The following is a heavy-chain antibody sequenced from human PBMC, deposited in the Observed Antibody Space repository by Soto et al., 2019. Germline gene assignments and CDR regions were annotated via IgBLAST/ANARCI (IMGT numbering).Heavy chain of an antibody. CDR3: ARDVDY. J-gene: IGHJ4*02. CDR2: ISSSSYTM. CDR1: GFTFSHYS. Sequence: EVQLVESGGGLVQPGGSLRLSCAASGFTFSHYSMNWVPQAPGKGLEWVSYISSSSYTMNYADSVKGRFTVSRDNAKNSLYLQMNSLRDEDTAVYYCARDVDYWGQGTLVTVSS. V-gene: IGHV3-48*02.